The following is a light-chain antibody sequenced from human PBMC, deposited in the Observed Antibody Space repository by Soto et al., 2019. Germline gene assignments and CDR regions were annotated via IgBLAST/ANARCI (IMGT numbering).Light chain of an antibody. CDR1: SSDVGAYDY. V-gene: IGLV2-14*03. CDR3: SSFTTSTSYV. CDR2: DVS. Sequence: QSALTQPASVSGSPGQSITISCTGTSSDVGAYDYVSWYQQHPGEVPKLMIFDVSDRPSGVSNRFSGSKSGNTASLTISGLHAEDEADYYCSSFTTSTSYVFGTRTKLTVL. J-gene: IGLJ1*01.